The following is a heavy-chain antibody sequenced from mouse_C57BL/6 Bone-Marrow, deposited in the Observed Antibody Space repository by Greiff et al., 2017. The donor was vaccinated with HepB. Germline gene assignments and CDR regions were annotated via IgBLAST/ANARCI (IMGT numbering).Heavy chain of an antibody. V-gene: IGHV1-55*01. CDR3: ASLVATKDYAMDY. CDR1: GYTFTSYW. J-gene: IGHJ4*01. CDR2: IYPGSGST. Sequence: QVQLQQPGAELVKPGASVKISCKASGYTFTSYWITWVKQRPGQGLEWIGDIYPGSGSTNYNEKFKGKATFTADTSSNTAYMQLSSLTTEDSAIYYCASLVATKDYAMDYWGQGTSVTVSS. D-gene: IGHD1-1*01.